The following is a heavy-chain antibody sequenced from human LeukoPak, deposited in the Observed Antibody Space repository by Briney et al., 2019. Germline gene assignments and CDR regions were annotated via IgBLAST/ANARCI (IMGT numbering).Heavy chain of an antibody. CDR1: GFTFSTYA. CDR2: IGGSGSYT. Sequence: PGGSLRLSCAASGFTFSTYAMIWVRQAPGKGLEWVSVIGGSGSYTYYADSVKGRFTISRDNSKDTLYLQMNSLRAEDTAVYYCARRGDFWSGYTYFDFWGQGTLVTVSS. CDR3: ARRGDFWSGYTYFDF. D-gene: IGHD3-3*01. J-gene: IGHJ4*02. V-gene: IGHV3-23*01.